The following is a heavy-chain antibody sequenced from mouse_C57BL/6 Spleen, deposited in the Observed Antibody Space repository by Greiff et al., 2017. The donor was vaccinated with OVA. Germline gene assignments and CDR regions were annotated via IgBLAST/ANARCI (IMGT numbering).Heavy chain of an antibody. V-gene: IGHV1-64*01. CDR1: GYTFTSYW. D-gene: IGHD1-1*01. CDR3: AREDYYGSSYAY. Sequence: QVQLQQPGAELVKPGASVKLSCKASGYTFTSYWMHWVKQRPGQGLEWIGMIHPNSGSTNYNEKFKSKATLTVDKSSSTAYMQLSSLTSEDSAVYYCAREDYYGSSYAYWGKGTTLTVSS. J-gene: IGHJ2*01. CDR2: IHPNSGST.